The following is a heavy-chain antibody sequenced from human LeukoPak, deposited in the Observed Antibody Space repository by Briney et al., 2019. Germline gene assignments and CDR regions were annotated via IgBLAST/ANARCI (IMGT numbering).Heavy chain of an antibody. CDR2: IKQDGSES. J-gene: IGHJ4*02. CDR3: ARDETSRAHPL. Sequence: GGSLRLSCAASGFTFSSYWMSWVRQAPGKGLEWVANIKQDGSESYYVDSVKGRFTISRDNAKNSLYLQMSSLRAEDTAVYYCARDETSRAHPLWGQGTLVTVSS. V-gene: IGHV3-7*01. CDR1: GFTFSSYW.